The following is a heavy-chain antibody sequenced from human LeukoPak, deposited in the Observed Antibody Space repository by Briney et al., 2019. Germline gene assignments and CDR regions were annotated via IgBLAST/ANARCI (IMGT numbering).Heavy chain of an antibody. Sequence: GGSLRLSCAASGFTVSRNYMSWVRQAPGKGLEWVSHFSSSSGTIAYADSVKGRFTISRDNAKNSLSLQMNSLRDEDTAVYYCARRSARSNYFPFDYWGQGTLVTVSS. D-gene: IGHD3-10*01. CDR1: GFTVSRNY. CDR3: ARRSARSNYFPFDY. CDR2: FSSSSGTI. V-gene: IGHV3-48*02. J-gene: IGHJ4*02.